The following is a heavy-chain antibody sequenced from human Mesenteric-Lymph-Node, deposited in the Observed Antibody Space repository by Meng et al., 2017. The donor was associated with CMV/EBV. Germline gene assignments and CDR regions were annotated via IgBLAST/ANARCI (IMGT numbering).Heavy chain of an antibody. V-gene: IGHV4-39*01. D-gene: IGHD2-2*01. J-gene: IGHJ6*02. CDR3: ARQGVPAADNPYYYYYGMDV. CDR2: IYYSGST. Sequence: SETLSLTCTVSGGSISSSSYYWGWIRQPPGKGLEWIGTIYYSGSTYYNPSLKSRVTISVDTSKNQFSLKLSSVTAADTAVYYCARQGVPAADNPYYYYYGMDVWGQGTTATVSS. CDR1: GGSISSSSYY.